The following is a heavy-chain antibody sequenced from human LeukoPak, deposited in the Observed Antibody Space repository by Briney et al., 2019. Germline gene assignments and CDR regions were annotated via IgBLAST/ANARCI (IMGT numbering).Heavy chain of an antibody. D-gene: IGHD3-10*01. Sequence: ASVTVSCKASVYTFTGYYMHWVRQAPGQGLEWMGWINPNSGGTNYAQKFQGRVTMTRDTSISAAYMELSRLRSDDTAVYYCARCTAGWFGDLTRFDPWGQGTLVTVSS. J-gene: IGHJ5*02. CDR1: VYTFTGYY. V-gene: IGHV1-2*02. CDR3: ARCTAGWFGDLTRFDP. CDR2: INPNSGGT.